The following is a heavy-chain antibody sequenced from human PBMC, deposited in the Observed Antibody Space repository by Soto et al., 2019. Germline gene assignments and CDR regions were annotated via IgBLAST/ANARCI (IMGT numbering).Heavy chain of an antibody. D-gene: IGHD3-10*01. Sequence: EVQLVESGGGLVQPGGSLRLSCAASGITFSDYWMSWVRQAPGKGLEWVANIKEDGSEKYYVDSVKGRFTISRDNAKNSLYVQMNSLRAEDTAVYYCARDYNREFDYWGQGTPVTVPS. V-gene: IGHV3-7*05. J-gene: IGHJ4*02. CDR1: GITFSDYW. CDR2: IKEDGSEK. CDR3: ARDYNREFDY.